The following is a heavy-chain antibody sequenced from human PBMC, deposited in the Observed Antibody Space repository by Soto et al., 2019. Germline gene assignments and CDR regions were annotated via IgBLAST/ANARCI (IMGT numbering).Heavy chain of an antibody. CDR3: AKDHLSYTGIVGATTNYFDY. CDR2: ISYDGSNK. V-gene: IGHV3-30*18. D-gene: IGHD1-26*01. Sequence: GGSLRLSCAASGFTFSSYGMHWVRQAPGKGLEWVAVISYDGSNKYYADSVKGRFTISRDNSKNTLYLQMNSLRAEDTAVYYCAKDHLSYTGIVGATTNYFDYWGQGTLVTVSS. CDR1: GFTFSSYG. J-gene: IGHJ4*02.